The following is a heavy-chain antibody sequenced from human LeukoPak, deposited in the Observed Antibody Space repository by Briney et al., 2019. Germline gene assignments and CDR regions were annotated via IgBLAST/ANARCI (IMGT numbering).Heavy chain of an antibody. V-gene: IGHV3-74*01. CDR2: INSDGSSA. Sequence: GGSLRLSCAASGFTFSSYWMQGVRQAPGKGLVWVSRINSDGSSASYADSVEGRFTISRDNAKNTLYLQMNSLRAEDTAVYYCARHLTYGGWNSWGQGTLVTVSS. CDR1: GFTFSSYW. D-gene: IGHD4-23*01. J-gene: IGHJ4*02. CDR3: ARHLTYGGWNS.